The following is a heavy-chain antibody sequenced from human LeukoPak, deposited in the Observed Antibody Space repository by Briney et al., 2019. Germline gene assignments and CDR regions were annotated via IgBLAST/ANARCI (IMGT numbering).Heavy chain of an antibody. Sequence: GGSLRLSCAASGFTFSSYAMKWVRQAPGKGLEWVSAISGSGGNTYYADSVKGRFTISRDNSKNTLYLQMNSLRAEDTAVYYCAKAYYDSSGIRYSDYWGQGTLVTVSS. V-gene: IGHV3-23*01. CDR3: AKAYYDSSGIRYSDY. D-gene: IGHD3-22*01. CDR2: ISGSGGNT. J-gene: IGHJ4*02. CDR1: GFTFSSYA.